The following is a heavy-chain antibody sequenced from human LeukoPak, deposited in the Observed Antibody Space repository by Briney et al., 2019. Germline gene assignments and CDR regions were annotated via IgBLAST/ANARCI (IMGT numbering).Heavy chain of an antibody. CDR1: GYTFTSYG. CDR3: ATADCSGGSCYQAGGAFDI. J-gene: IGHJ3*02. V-gene: IGHV1-69*13. Sequence: GASVKVSCKASGYTFTSYGISWVRQAPGQGLEWMGGIIPIFGTANYAQKFQGRVTITADESTSTAYMELSSLRSEDTAVYYCATADCSGGSCYQAGGAFDIWGQGTMVTVSS. D-gene: IGHD2-15*01. CDR2: IIPIFGTA.